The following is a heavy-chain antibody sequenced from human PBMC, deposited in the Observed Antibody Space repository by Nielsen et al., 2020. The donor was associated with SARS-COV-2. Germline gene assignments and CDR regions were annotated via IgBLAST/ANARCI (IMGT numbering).Heavy chain of an antibody. CDR1: GGSISSGGYY. Sequence: SETLSLTCTVSGGSISSGGYYWSWIRQHPGKGLEWIGYIYYSGSTNYNPSLKSRVTISVDTSKNQFSLKLSSVTAADTAVYYCARDSGLLGRDYYYYGMDVWGQGTTVTVSS. CDR2: IYYSGST. J-gene: IGHJ6*02. CDR3: ARDSGLLGRDYYYYGMDV. V-gene: IGHV4-61*08.